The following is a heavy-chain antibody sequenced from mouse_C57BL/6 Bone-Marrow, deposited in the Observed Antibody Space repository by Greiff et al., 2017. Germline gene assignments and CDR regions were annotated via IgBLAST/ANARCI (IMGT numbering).Heavy chain of an antibody. Sequence: EVKLMESGGGLVQPGGSLKLSCAASGFTFSDYGMAWVRQAPRKGPEWVAFISNLAYSIYYADTVTGRVTISRENAKNTLYLEMSSLRSEDTAMYYGARTDGYYDYAMDYWGQGTSVTVSS. CDR1: GFTFSDYG. J-gene: IGHJ4*01. D-gene: IGHD2-3*01. CDR2: ISNLAYSI. CDR3: ARTDGYYDYAMDY. V-gene: IGHV5-15*01.